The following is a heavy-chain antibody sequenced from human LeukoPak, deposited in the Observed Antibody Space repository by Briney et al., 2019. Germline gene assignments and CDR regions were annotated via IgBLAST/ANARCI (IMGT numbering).Heavy chain of an antibody. Sequence: SVKVSCKASGGTFSSYAISWERQAPGQGLEWMGGIIPIFGTANYAQKFQGRVTITADKSTSTAYMELSSLRSEDTAVYYCAGDYCSGGSCYFGYWGQGTLVTVSS. D-gene: IGHD2-15*01. CDR1: GGTFSSYA. V-gene: IGHV1-69*06. J-gene: IGHJ4*02. CDR2: IIPIFGTA. CDR3: AGDYCSGGSCYFGY.